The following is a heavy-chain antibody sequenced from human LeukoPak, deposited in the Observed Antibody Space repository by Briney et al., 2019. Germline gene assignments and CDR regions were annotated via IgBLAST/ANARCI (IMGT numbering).Heavy chain of an antibody. CDR1: GYTFTSYY. D-gene: IGHD5-18*01. J-gene: IGHJ6*02. CDR3: ARDHTAIAPYYYYGMDV. V-gene: IGHV1-46*01. CDR2: INPSGGST. Sequence: ASVKVSCKASGYTFTSYYMHWVRQAPGQGLEWMGIINPSGGSTSYAQKFQGRVTMTRNTSISTAYMELSSLRSEDTAVYYCARDHTAIAPYYYYGMDVWGQGTTVTVSS.